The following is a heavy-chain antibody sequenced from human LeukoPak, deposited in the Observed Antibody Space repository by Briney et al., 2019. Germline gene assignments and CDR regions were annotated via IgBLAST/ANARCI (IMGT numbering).Heavy chain of an antibody. CDR2: INSNSGNI. CDR1: GFTFSSYS. CDR3: ARLYYGSGSYLNYYMDV. Sequence: GGSVRLSCAASGFTFSSYSMNWVRQAPGKGLEWVSSINSNSGNIQYADSVTGRFTVSRDNAKNSLSLQMNSLRAEDTAVYYCARLYYGSGSYLNYYMDVWGKGTTVIVSS. V-gene: IGHV3-21*01. D-gene: IGHD3-10*01. J-gene: IGHJ6*03.